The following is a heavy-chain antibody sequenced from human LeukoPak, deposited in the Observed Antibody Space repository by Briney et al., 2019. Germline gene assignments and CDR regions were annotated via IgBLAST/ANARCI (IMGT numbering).Heavy chain of an antibody. D-gene: IGHD3-3*01. Sequence: SVKVSCKASGGTFSSYAISWVRQAPGQGLEWMGGIIPIFGTANYAQKFQGRVAITADESTSTAYMELSSLRSEDTAVYYCARDRGGADFWSGYAAYYYYYYMDVCGKGTTVTVSS. J-gene: IGHJ6*03. CDR2: IIPIFGTA. V-gene: IGHV1-69*01. CDR1: GGTFSSYA. CDR3: ARDRGGADFWSGYAAYYYYYYMDV.